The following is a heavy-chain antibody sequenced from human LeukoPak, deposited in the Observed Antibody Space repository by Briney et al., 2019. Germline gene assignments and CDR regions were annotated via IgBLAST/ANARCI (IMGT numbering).Heavy chain of an antibody. CDR3: ARGRFGYDSSGYYSGFDP. J-gene: IGHJ5*02. CDR1: GYTFTSYD. CDR2: MNPNSGNT. D-gene: IGHD3-22*01. V-gene: IGHV1-8*01. Sequence: ASVEVSCKASGYTFTSYDINWVRQATGQGLEWMGWMNPNSGNTGYAQKFQGRATMTRNTSISTAYMELSSLRSEDTAVYYCARGRFGYDSSGYYSGFDPWGQGTLVTVSS.